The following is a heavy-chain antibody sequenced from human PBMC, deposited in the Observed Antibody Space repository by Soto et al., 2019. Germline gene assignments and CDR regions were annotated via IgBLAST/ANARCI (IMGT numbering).Heavy chain of an antibody. CDR3: ARHRTSSRRHFDY. CDR1: GASIITISHY. Sequence: SETLSLTCTVSGASIITISHYWGWIRQPPGKGLEWIGTVYYSGSTYYNPSLQSRVAISVDTSKNQFSLKLSSVTAADTAVYYCARHRTSSRRHFDYWGQGTLVTVSS. V-gene: IGHV4-39*01. J-gene: IGHJ4*02. D-gene: IGHD6-6*01. CDR2: VYYSGST.